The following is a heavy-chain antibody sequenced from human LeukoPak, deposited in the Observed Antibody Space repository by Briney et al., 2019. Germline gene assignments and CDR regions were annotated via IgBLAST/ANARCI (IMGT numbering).Heavy chain of an antibody. Sequence: PSETLSLTCTLSGGSISSYYWSWIRQPPGKGLEWIGYVYFSGNTHYNPSLKSRVTISLDTSKNQFSLKLSSVTAADTAVYYCARGKGSGSYYKGFELKSFYYYYMDVWGKGTTVTVSS. CDR3: ARGKGSGSYYKGFELKSFYYYYMDV. D-gene: IGHD3-10*01. CDR1: GGSISSYY. J-gene: IGHJ6*03. CDR2: VYFSGNT. V-gene: IGHV4-59*01.